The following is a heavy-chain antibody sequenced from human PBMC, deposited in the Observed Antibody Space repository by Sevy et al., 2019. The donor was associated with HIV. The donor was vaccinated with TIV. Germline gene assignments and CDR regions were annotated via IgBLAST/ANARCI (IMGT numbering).Heavy chain of an antibody. J-gene: IGHJ4*02. Sequence: GGSLRLSCAASGFGFNIYTMHWVRQAPGKGLEWVASISSVGTFIYYADSVKGRFTISRDDARDPLYVQMNSLRAEDTAIYYCARDLLAVTGTVYFDLWGQGALVTVSS. CDR1: GFGFNIYT. V-gene: IGHV3-21*01. CDR2: ISSVGTFI. CDR3: ARDLLAVTGTVYFDL. D-gene: IGHD6-19*01.